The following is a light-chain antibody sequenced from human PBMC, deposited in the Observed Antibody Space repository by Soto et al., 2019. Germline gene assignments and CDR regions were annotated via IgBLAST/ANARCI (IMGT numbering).Light chain of an antibody. J-gene: IGKJ4*01. CDR1: QSISSS. Sequence: EIVMTQSPATLSVSPGERATLSCRASQSISSSLAWYQQKPGQAPRLLIYGASTRATGIPGRFSGSGSGKEFPLTISSLESEDFAVYYCQQYNNWPPLPFGGGTKVEIK. CDR2: GAS. V-gene: IGKV3-15*01. CDR3: QQYNNWPPLP.